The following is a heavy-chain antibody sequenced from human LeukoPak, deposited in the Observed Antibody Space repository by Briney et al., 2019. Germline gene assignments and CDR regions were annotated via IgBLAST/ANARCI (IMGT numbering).Heavy chain of an antibody. Sequence: PVASVKVSCKASGGSFRSSTFAWVRQAPGRGLKWMGGIVPIFGAPNYALDFQGRATITTDESTSTVYLQLTSLISEDTAMYYCARGPLHVALSSGSLKWLDPWGQGSLVTVSS. V-gene: IGHV1-69*05. CDR3: ARGPLHVALSSGSLKWLDP. CDR1: GGSFRSST. J-gene: IGHJ5*02. CDR2: IVPIFGAP. D-gene: IGHD3-22*01.